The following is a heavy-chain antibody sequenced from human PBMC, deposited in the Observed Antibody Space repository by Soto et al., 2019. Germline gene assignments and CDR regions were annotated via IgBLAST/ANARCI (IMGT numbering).Heavy chain of an antibody. V-gene: IGHV1-69*13. J-gene: IGHJ6*02. CDR2: IIPIFGTA. Sequence: GASVKVSCKASGGTFSSYAISWVRQAPGQGLEWMGEIIPIFGTANYAQKFQGRVTITADESTSTAYMELSSLRSEDTAVYYCARVDCSSTSCYGYYYYYGMDVWGQGTTVTVSS. CDR3: ARVDCSSTSCYGYYYYYGMDV. CDR1: GGTFSSYA. D-gene: IGHD2-2*01.